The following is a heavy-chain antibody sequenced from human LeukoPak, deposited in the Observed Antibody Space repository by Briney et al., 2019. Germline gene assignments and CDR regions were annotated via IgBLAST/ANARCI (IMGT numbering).Heavy chain of an antibody. Sequence: GGSLRLSCAASGFTFSNYGMHWVRQAPGKGLEWVAFIRYDGDSTHYADSVKGRFTISRDNSENTLHLQMNSLRAEDTAVYYCAREGLNYDFWSGYFGYWGQGTLVTVSS. CDR1: GFTFSNYG. V-gene: IGHV3-30*02. D-gene: IGHD3-3*01. CDR3: AREGLNYDFWSGYFGY. CDR2: IRYDGDST. J-gene: IGHJ4*02.